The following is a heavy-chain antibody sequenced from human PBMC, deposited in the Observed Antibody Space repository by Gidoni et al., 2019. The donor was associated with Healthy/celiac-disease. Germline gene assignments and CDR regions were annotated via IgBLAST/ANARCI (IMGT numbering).Heavy chain of an antibody. CDR1: GYSFTSCW. V-gene: IGHV5-51*01. J-gene: IGHJ3*02. CDR3: ARPRLELSQPKDDAFDI. CDR2: IYPGDSDT. Sequence: ELQLVQSGAEVKKPGEPLTISCKGSGYSFTSCWIGGVRQMPGQGLEWMGIIYPGDSDTRYSPSFQGQVTISADKSISTAYLPWSSLKASDTAMYYCARPRLELSQPKDDAFDIWGQGTMVTVSS. D-gene: IGHD1-7*01.